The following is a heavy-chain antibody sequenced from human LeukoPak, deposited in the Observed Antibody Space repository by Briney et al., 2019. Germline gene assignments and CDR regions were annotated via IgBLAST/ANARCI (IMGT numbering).Heavy chain of an antibody. D-gene: IGHD2-15*01. CDR2: ISSDGNHK. Sequence: GGSLRLSCAASGFTFSTYGMRWVRQAPGKGLEWVAVISSDGNHKYYVDSVKGRFTISRDNSKNTLYLQMNSLRTEDTAVYYCASLLLYCSGSTCYSDYWGQGTLVTVSS. J-gene: IGHJ4*02. CDR1: GFTFSTYG. V-gene: IGHV3-30*03. CDR3: ASLLLYCSGSTCYSDY.